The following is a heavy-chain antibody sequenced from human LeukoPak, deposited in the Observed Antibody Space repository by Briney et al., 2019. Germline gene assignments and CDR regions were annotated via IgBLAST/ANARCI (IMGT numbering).Heavy chain of an antibody. V-gene: IGHV1-2*02. CDR1: RYTFTDYY. CDR2: VNPDTTGT. J-gene: IGHJ3*01. D-gene: IGHD4/OR15-4a*01. CDR3: ARNRNTGHEPYGAPDV. Sequence: ASVKVSCKASRYTFTDYYINRVRQAPGQGLEWMGWVNPDTTGTTFGQKFQDRVAVTWDASSFIVYLELRNLRSDDTAVYYCARNRNTGHEPYGAPDVWGQGTIVTVSS.